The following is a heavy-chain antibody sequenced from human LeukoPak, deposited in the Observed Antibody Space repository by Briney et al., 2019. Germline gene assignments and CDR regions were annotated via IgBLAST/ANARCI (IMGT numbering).Heavy chain of an antibody. D-gene: IGHD3-10*01. J-gene: IGHJ6*03. CDR1: GYTFTGYY. Sequence: GASVKVSCEASGYTFTGYYMHWVRHAPGQGLEWMGWINPNSGGTNYAQKFQGRVTMTRDTSISTAYMELSRLRSDDTAVYYCASHMSSGNFYYYYYMDVWGKGTTVTVSS. CDR2: INPNSGGT. CDR3: ASHMSSGNFYYYYYMDV. V-gene: IGHV1-2*02.